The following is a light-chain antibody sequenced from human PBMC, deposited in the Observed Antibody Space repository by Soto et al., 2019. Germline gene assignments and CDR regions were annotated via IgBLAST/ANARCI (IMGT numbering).Light chain of an antibody. CDR3: QQYDNYPLT. V-gene: IGKV1-9*01. CDR1: QDISYF. Sequence: IQLTQSPSSLSASIGDRVTITCRASQDISYFLAWYQQKPGKAPNLLIYAASTLQSGVPSRFSGSGSGTEFTLTISNLQPDDFATYYCQQYDNYPLTFGGGTKVDIK. CDR2: AAS. J-gene: IGKJ4*01.